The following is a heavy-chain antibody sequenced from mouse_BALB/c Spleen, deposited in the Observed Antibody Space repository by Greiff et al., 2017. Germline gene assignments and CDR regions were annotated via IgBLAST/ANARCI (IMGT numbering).Heavy chain of an antibody. Sequence: QVQLQQSGAELVRPGVSVKISCKGSGYTFTDYAMHWVKQSHAKSLEWIGVISTYYGDASYNQKFKGKATMTVDKSSSTAYMELARLTSEDSAIYYCARGRGNYERDAMDYWGQGTSVTVSS. J-gene: IGHJ4*01. CDR2: ISTYYGDA. CDR1: GYTFTDYA. V-gene: IGHV1S137*01. D-gene: IGHD2-1*01. CDR3: ARGRGNYERDAMDY.